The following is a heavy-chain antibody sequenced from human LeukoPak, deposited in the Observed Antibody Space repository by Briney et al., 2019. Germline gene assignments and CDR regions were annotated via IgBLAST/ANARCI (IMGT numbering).Heavy chain of an antibody. Sequence: GGSLRLSCAASGFTVSSNYMSWVHQAPGKGLEWVSVIYSGGSTYYADSVKGRFTISRDNSKNTLYLQMNSLRAEDTAVYYCARNKWGDYTGSDYWGQGTLVTVSS. J-gene: IGHJ4*02. CDR1: GFTVSSNY. V-gene: IGHV3-53*01. CDR3: ARNKWGDYTGSDY. D-gene: IGHD4-17*01. CDR2: IYSGGST.